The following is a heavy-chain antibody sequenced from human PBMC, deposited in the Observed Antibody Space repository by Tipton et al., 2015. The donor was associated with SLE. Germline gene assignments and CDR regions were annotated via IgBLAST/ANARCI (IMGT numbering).Heavy chain of an antibody. Sequence: TLSLTCTVSGGSVSSSGYYWSWIRQPPGRGLEWIGFIYYTGSTNYNPSLKSRLTISVDTSNNHFSLNLGSVTAADSAMYFCARSTFTYGDFASWGQGTLVTVYS. CDR2: IYYTGST. CDR1: GGSVSSSGYY. V-gene: IGHV4-31*03. D-gene: IGHD4/OR15-4a*01. J-gene: IGHJ4*02. CDR3: ARSTFTYGDFAS.